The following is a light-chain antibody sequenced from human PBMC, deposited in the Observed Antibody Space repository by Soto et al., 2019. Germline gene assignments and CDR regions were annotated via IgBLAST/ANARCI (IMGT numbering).Light chain of an antibody. Sequence: VXPGERATLSCRASQSISSNLAWYQQKPGQAPRLLIYGASXRATGIPATFSGSGSGTEFTLTISSLQSEDFAVYYCQQYNNWPFTFGPGTKVDIK. CDR3: QQYNNWPFT. CDR2: GAS. CDR1: QSISSN. V-gene: IGKV3-15*01. J-gene: IGKJ3*01.